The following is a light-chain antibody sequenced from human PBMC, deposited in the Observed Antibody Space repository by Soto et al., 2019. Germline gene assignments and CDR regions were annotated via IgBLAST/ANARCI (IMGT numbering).Light chain of an antibody. CDR1: RGDVGSYNR. Sequence: QSALTQPPSVSGSPGRSLTIPGTETRGDVGSYNRVSWYQHPPGTAPKLLISEVSNRPSGVPDRFPGSKSGNTASLTISGLQAEDEADYYCSSYTSSSTYVFGTGTKLTVL. CDR2: EVS. CDR3: SSYTSSSTYV. V-gene: IGLV2-18*02. J-gene: IGLJ1*01.